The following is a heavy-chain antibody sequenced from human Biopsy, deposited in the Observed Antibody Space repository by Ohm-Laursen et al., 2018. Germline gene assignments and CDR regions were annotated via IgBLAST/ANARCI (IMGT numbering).Heavy chain of an antibody. CDR2: VYHSGTT. V-gene: IGHV4-39*01. CDR1: GGSISSGSNY. CDR3: TRHDGNGPFALDS. Sequence: PSQTLSLTCTVSGGSISSGSNYWAWIRQPPGKGLEWIGSVYHSGTTYYSPPLKSRVTISVDTSKNQLSLKVTSVTAADTAAYYCTRHDGNGPFALDSWGQGTLVTVSS. D-gene: IGHD5-24*01. J-gene: IGHJ4*02.